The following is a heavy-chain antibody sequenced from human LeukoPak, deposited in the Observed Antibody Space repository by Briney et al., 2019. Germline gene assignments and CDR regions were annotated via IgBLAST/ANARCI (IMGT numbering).Heavy chain of an antibody. J-gene: IGHJ2*01. CDR1: GGSISSSSYY. CDR3: ARQQYYYDSSGPQYWYFDL. Sequence: SETLSLTCTVSGGSISSSSYYWGWIRQPPGEGLEWIGSIYYSGSTYYNPSLKSRVTISVDTSKNQFSLKLSSVTAADTAVYYCARQQYYYDSSGPQYWYFDLWGRGTLVTVSS. V-gene: IGHV4-39*01. CDR2: IYYSGST. D-gene: IGHD3-22*01.